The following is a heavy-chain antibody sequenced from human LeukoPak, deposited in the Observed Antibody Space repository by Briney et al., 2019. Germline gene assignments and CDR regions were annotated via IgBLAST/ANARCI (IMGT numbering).Heavy chain of an antibody. CDR3: ARDDYYGSGDRYFDY. Sequence: GGSLRLSCAASGFTFSGFAMSWVRQAPGKGLEWVSVVSGSGGSTYYADSVKGRFTVSRDNSKNTVYLQMNSLRAEDTAVYYCARDDYYGSGDRYFDYWGQGTLVTVSS. CDR1: GFTFSGFA. V-gene: IGHV3-23*01. CDR2: VSGSGGST. D-gene: IGHD3-10*01. J-gene: IGHJ4*02.